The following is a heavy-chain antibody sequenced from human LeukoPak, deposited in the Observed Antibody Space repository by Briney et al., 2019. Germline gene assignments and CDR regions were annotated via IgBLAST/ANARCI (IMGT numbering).Heavy chain of an antibody. CDR2: ISAYNGNT. CDR3: ARVLHRSAAAGTVYNWFDP. CDR1: GYTFTSYG. D-gene: IGHD6-13*01. Sequence: GASVKVSCKASGYTFTSYGISWVRQAPGQGLEWMGWISAYNGNTNYAQKLQGRVTMTTDTSTGTAYMELRSLRSDDTAVYYCARVLHRSAAAGTVYNWFDPWGQGTLVTVSS. V-gene: IGHV1-18*01. J-gene: IGHJ5*02.